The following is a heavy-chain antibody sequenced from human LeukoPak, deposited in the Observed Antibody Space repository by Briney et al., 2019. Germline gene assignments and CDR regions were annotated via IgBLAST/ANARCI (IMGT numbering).Heavy chain of an antibody. V-gene: IGHV4-59*08. Sequence: SETLSLTCTVSGGSISSYYWSWIRQPPGKGLEWIGYIYYSGSTNYNPSLKSRVTISVDTSKNQFSLKLSSVTAADTAVYYCARHEDPLPGAFDYWGQGTLVTVSS. CDR1: GGSISSYY. CDR2: IYYSGST. J-gene: IGHJ4*02. CDR3: ARHEDPLPGAFDY. D-gene: IGHD2-15*01.